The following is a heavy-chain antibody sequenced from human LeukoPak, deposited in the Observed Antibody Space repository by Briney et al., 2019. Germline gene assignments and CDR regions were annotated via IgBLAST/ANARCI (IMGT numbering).Heavy chain of an antibody. D-gene: IGHD1-26*01. CDR2: ITGNGGST. CDR3: ARDSGSYLQPTDY. V-gene: IGHV3-23*01. Sequence: GGSLRPSCAASGFTVSSNYMSWVRQAPGKGLEWVSSITGNGGSTYYADSVKGRFTISRDNSKNTLYLQMDSLRAEDTAVYHCARDSGSYLQPTDYWGQGTLVTVSS. J-gene: IGHJ4*02. CDR1: GFTVSSNY.